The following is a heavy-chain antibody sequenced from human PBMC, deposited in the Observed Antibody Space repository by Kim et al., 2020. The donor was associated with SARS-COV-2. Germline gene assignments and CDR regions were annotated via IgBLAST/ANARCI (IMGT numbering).Heavy chain of an antibody. D-gene: IGHD2-2*01. V-gene: IGHV4-59*08. J-gene: IGHJ3*02. CDR3: AVPLGDCSSTRGYEEVGAFDI. CDR2: IYYSGST. Sequence: SETLSLTCTVSGGSISSYYWSWIRQPPGKGLEWIGYIYYSGSTNYNPSPKSRVTISVDTSKNQFSLKLSPVTAADTAVYYCAVPLGDCSSTRGYEEVGAFDIWGQGTMVTVSS. CDR1: GGSISSYY.